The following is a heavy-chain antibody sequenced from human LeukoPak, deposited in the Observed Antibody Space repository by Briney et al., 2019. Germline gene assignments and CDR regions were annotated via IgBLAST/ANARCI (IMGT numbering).Heavy chain of an antibody. CDR1: AFTFSSYA. CDR2: ISSSGGNV. D-gene: IGHD6-13*01. Sequence: GGSLRLSCAASAFTFSSYAMSWVRQAPGKGLEWISSISSSGGNVYYADSVKGRFTISRDNSKNTLYLQMNSLRAEDTAVYYCANTPIAAAGFDFDYWGQGTLVTVSS. J-gene: IGHJ4*02. V-gene: IGHV3-23*01. CDR3: ANTPIAAAGFDFDY.